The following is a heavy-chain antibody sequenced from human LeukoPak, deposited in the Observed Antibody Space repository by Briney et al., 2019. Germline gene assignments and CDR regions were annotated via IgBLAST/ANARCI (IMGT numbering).Heavy chain of an antibody. CDR1: GYTLTELS. CDR3: ARSHYSDGSGYFSDYYGMDV. V-gene: IGHV1-24*01. D-gene: IGHD3-22*01. Sequence: ASVKVSCKVSGYTLTELSMHWVRQAPGKGLEWMGGFDPEDGETIYAQKFQGRVTMTEDTSTDTACMELSSLRSEDTAVYYCARSHYSDGSGYFSDYYGMDVWGQGTTVTVSS. CDR2: FDPEDGET. J-gene: IGHJ6*02.